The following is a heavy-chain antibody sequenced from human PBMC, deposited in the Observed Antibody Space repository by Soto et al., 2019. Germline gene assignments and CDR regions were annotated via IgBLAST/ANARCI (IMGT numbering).Heavy chain of an antibody. J-gene: IGHJ6*02. CDR2: ISAYNGNT. D-gene: IGHD5-18*01. CDR3: ARVRGYSYGGYYYGMDV. V-gene: IGHV1-18*04. Sequence: ASVKVSCKASGYTFTSYGISWVRQAPGQGLEWMGWISAYNGNTNYAQKLQGRVTMTTDTSTSTAYMELRSLRSDDTAVYYCARVRGYSYGGYYYGMDVWGQGTTVTVSS. CDR1: GYTFTSYG.